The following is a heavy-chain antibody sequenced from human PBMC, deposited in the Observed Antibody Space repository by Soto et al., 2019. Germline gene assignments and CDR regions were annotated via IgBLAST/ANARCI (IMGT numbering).Heavy chain of an antibody. Sequence: SVKVSCKASGGTFSNYAFSWVRQAPGQGLEWMGGIMPIFGRADYAQKFRGRVTITADESTTTAHMEMSSLRSEDTAVYYCARSLYDILTGSDLNWFDPWGQGTLVTVSS. D-gene: IGHD3-9*01. CDR1: GGTFSNYA. CDR2: IMPIFGRA. CDR3: ARSLYDILTGSDLNWFDP. J-gene: IGHJ5*02. V-gene: IGHV1-69*13.